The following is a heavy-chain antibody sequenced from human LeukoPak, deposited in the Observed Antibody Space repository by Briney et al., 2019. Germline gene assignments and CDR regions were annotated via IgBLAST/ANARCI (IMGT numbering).Heavy chain of an antibody. V-gene: IGHV3-23*01. CDR3: AKPLSIQLWFPFDY. Sequence: PGGSLRLSCAASGFTFSSYAMSWVRQAPGKGLEWVSAISGSGGSTYYADPVKGRFTISRDNSKNTLYLQMNSLRAEDTAVYYCAKPLSIQLWFPFDYWGQGTLVTVSS. CDR2: ISGSGGST. J-gene: IGHJ4*02. D-gene: IGHD5-18*01. CDR1: GFTFSSYA.